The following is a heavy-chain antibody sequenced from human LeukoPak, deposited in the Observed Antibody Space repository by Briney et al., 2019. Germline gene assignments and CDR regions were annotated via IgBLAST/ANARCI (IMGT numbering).Heavy chain of an antibody. D-gene: IGHD3-3*01. CDR2: IYSGGST. V-gene: IGHV3-53*01. CDR1: GFTVSSNY. J-gene: IGHJ4*02. CDR3: AKDGYDTGVGYFDY. Sequence: GGSLRLSCAASGFTVSSNYMSWVRQAPGKGLEWVAVIYSGGSTYYADSVKGRFTISRDNSKNTLYLQMNSLRAEDTAVYYCAKDGYDTGVGYFDYWGQGTLVIVSS.